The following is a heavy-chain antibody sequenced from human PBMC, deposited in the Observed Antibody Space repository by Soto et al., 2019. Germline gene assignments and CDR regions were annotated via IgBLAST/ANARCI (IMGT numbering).Heavy chain of an antibody. CDR3: ARLTGIPEIAPTEEDY. V-gene: IGHV3-21*06. CDR2: LGVSDDI. D-gene: IGHD2-21*01. CDR1: GLTLSMWT. J-gene: IGHJ4*02. Sequence: EVQLEQSGGGLVKPGGSLRLSCAASGLTLSMWTLNWVRQTPGKGLEWVSSLGVSDDIFYAASVKGRFTMSRDRSKNVVYLQMDRLRAEDTGVYYCARLTGIPEIAPTEEDYWGQGTPVTVSA.